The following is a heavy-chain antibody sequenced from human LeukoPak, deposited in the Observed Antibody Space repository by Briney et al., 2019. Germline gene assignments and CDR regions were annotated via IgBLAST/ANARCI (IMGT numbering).Heavy chain of an antibody. CDR1: GYTFTSYA. CDR2: INAGNGNT. CDR3: ARGTYCSGGSCYSYYFDY. J-gene: IGHJ4*02. V-gene: IGHV1-3*03. Sequence: ASVKVSCKASGYTFTSYAMHGVRQAPGQRLEWMRWINAGNGNTKYSQEFQGRVTITRDTSASTAYMELSSLRSEDMAVYYCARGTYCSGGSCYSYYFDYWGQGTLVTVSS. D-gene: IGHD2-15*01.